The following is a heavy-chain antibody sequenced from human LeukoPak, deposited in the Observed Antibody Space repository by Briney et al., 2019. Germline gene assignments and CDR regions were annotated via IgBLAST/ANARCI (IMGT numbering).Heavy chain of an antibody. D-gene: IGHD1-1*01. CDR1: GGSISSGSYY. CDR2: IYTSGST. Sequence: SETLSLTCTVSGGSISSGSYYWSWIRQPAGKGLEWIGRIYTSGSTNYNPSLKSRVTISVDTSKNQFSLKLSSVTAADTAVYYCAREAPYNWNDVGLVYWGQGTLVTVSS. V-gene: IGHV4-61*02. CDR3: AREAPYNWNDVGLVY. J-gene: IGHJ4*02.